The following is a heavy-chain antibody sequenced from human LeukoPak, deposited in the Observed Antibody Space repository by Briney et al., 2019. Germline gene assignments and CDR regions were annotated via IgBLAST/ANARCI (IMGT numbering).Heavy chain of an antibody. V-gene: IGHV4-31*03. CDR1: GGSISSGGYY. CDR2: IYYSGST. Sequence: SETLSLTCTVSGGSISSGGYYWSWIRQHPGKGLEWIGYIYYSGSTYYNPSPKSRVTISVDTSKNQFSLKLSSVTAAATAAYCCARGRWHYGLDYWGQGTLVSVSS. J-gene: IGHJ4*02. CDR3: ARGRWHYGLDY. D-gene: IGHD4-17*01.